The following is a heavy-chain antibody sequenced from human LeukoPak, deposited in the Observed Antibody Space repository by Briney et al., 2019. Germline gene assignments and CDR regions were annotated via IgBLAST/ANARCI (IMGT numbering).Heavy chain of an antibody. D-gene: IGHD5-12*01. J-gene: IGHJ4*02. Sequence: SETLSLTCTVSGGSISPYYWTWIRQPPGKALEWIGHIFFRGRTDYSTSLRGRVTISLDTSKSQFSLKLTSLTAADTAVYFCARDHLGFFDSWGQGALVTVSS. CDR2: IFFRGRT. CDR1: GGSISPYY. CDR3: ARDHLGFFDS. V-gene: IGHV4-59*01.